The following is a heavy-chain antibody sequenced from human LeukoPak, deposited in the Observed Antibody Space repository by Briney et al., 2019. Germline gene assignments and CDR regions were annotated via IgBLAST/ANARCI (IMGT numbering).Heavy chain of an antibody. CDR2: ITPIFGTA. J-gene: IGHJ4*02. Sequence: SVKVSCTASGGTFSSHDISWVRQAPGQGLEWMGGITPIFGTAVYAQKFQGRVTITAVESMSTVYMELSSLRSEDTAIYYCARGWLAETTVVTPYNYWGQGTLVTVSS. CDR1: GGTFSSHD. CDR3: ARGWLAETTVVTPYNY. D-gene: IGHD4-23*01. V-gene: IGHV1-69*13.